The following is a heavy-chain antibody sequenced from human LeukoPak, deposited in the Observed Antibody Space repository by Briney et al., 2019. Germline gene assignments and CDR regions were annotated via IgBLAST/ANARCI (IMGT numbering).Heavy chain of an antibody. V-gene: IGHV3-11*05. CDR2: IISSSGSYT. CDR3: ARARGYSFRYYFDY. J-gene: IGHJ4*02. CDR1: GFLFSDYY. Sequence: GRSLRLSCAASGFLFSDYYMSWIRQAPGKGLEWVAYIISSSGSYTNYADSVKGRFTISRDNAKTSLYLQMNSLRADDTAVYYCARARGYSFRYYFDYWGQGTLVTVSS. D-gene: IGHD5-18*01.